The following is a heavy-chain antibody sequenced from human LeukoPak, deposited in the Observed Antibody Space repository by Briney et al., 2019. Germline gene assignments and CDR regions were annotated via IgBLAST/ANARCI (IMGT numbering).Heavy chain of an antibody. D-gene: IGHD3-10*01. J-gene: IGHJ4*02. CDR2: INPSGGTT. Sequence: GASVKVSCKASGYTFTGYYIHWVRQAPGQGLEWMGIINPSGGTTRYAQKFQGRVTMTRDTSTSTVYMDLNSLRSEDTAVYYCARDGYGSGSYFDYWGQGTLVTVSS. CDR3: ARDGYGSGSYFDY. CDR1: GYTFTGYY. V-gene: IGHV1-46*01.